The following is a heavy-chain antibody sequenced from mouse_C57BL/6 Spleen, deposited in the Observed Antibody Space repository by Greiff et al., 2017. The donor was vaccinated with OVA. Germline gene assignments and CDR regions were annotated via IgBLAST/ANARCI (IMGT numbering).Heavy chain of an antibody. D-gene: IGHD1-2*01. CDR1: GYTFTSYG. J-gene: IGHJ2*01. CDR2: IYPRSGNT. V-gene: IGHV1-81*01. CDR3: ARCGGYYAYDFDY. Sequence: VQLQQSGAELARPGASVKLSCKASGYTFTSYGISWVKQRTGQGLEWIGEIYPRSGNTYYNDKFKGKATLTADKSSSTAYMELRCLASEDSAVYVCARCGGYYAYDFDYWGQGTTVTVSS.